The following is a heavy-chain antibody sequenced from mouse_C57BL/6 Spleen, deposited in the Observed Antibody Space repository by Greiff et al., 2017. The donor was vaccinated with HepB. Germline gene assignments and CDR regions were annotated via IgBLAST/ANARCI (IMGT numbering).Heavy chain of an antibody. CDR2: IDPNSGGT. V-gene: IGHV1-72*01. D-gene: IGHD1-1*01. CDR3: ARGYYGSSYWYFDV. Sequence: QVQLQPGAELVKPGASVKLSCKASGYTFTSYWMHWVKQRPGRGLEWIGRIDPNSGGTKYNEKFKSKATLTVDKPSSTAYMQLSSLTSEDSAVYYCARGYYGSSYWYFDVWGTGTTVTVSS. CDR1: GYTFTSYW. J-gene: IGHJ1*03.